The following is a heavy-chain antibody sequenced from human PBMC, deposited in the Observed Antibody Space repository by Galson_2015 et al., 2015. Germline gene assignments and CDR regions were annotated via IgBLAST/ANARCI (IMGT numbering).Heavy chain of an antibody. CDR2: IAPRDSGT. J-gene: IGHJ4*02. CDR3: WSLRGADPLGFDY. CDR1: RYSIPNSW. D-gene: IGHD3-16*01. Sequence: QSGAEVKKPGESLTISCKGSRYSIPNSWIGWVRQMPGQGLGWMGIIAPRDSGTRYSPSSQGQVTISAEKSINTAYLQRSSLKASDTAMYYCWSLRGADPLGFDYWGQGTLVTVSS. V-gene: IGHV5-51*01.